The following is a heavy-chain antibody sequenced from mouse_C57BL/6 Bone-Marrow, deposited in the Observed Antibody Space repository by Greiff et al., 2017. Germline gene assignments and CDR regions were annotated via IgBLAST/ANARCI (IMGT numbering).Heavy chain of an antibody. J-gene: IGHJ3*01. CDR2: ISGGGGTT. Sequence: EVQRVQSGGGLVKPGGSLTLSCAASGFTFSSYTMSWVRQTPEKRLEWVATISGGGGTTYYPDSVKGRFTISSDNAKNTLYLQMSRLRSEDTAVYYCSRHEDYTGIAYWGQGTLVTVSS. CDR3: SRHEDYTGIAY. D-gene: IGHD2-12*01. CDR1: GFTFSSYT. V-gene: IGHV5-9*04.